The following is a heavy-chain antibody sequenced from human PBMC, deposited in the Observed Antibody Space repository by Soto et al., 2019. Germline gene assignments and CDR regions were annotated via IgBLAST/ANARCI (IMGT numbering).Heavy chain of an antibody. Sequence: VKVSCKASGYTFTGYYMHWVRQAPGQGLEWMGWINPNSGGTNYAQKFQGWVTMTRGTSISTAYMELSRLRSDDTAVYYCARGTGTSVQYYYYYGMDVWGQGTTVTVSS. CDR3: ARGTGTSVQYYYYYGMDV. CDR1: GYTFTGYY. CDR2: INPNSGGT. D-gene: IGHD1-7*01. J-gene: IGHJ6*02. V-gene: IGHV1-2*04.